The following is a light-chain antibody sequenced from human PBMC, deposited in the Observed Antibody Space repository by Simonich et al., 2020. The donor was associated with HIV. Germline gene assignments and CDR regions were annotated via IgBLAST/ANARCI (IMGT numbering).Light chain of an antibody. CDR2: DVS. CDR1: SSDGGGYNY. CDR3: SSYTSSSTWV. J-gene: IGLJ3*02. Sequence: QSALTQPASVSGSPGPSITISCTGTSSDGGGYNYVSWYQQHPGKPPKLMIYDVSKRPSGVSNRFSGSKSGNTASLTISGLQAEDEADYYCSSYTSSSTWVFGGGTKLTVL. V-gene: IGLV2-14*01.